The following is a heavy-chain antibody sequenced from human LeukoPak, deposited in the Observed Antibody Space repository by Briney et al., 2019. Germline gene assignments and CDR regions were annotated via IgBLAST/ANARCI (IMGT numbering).Heavy chain of an antibody. CDR2: IKQVGSEK. V-gene: IGHV3-7*01. D-gene: IGHD3-10*01. CDR3: ARTGVKFYGSGSSPH. Sequence: GGSLRLSCAASGFTFTNYWMSWVRQAPGKGLEWVANIKQVGSEKYYVDSVKGRFTISRDNARNSLYLQMNSLRAEDTAVYYCARTGVKFYGSGSSPHWGQGTLVTVSS. CDR1: GFTFTNYW. J-gene: IGHJ4*02.